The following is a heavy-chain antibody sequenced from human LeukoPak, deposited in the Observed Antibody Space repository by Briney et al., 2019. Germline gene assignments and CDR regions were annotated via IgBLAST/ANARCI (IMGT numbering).Heavy chain of an antibody. V-gene: IGHV3-15*01. CDR2: IRSKTDGGTT. CDR1: GFTFSNAW. J-gene: IGHJ4*02. Sequence: GGSLRLSCAASGFTFSNAWMSWVRQAPGKGLEWVGRIRSKTDGGTTDYAAPVKGRFTISRDDSKNTLYLQMNSLKTEDTAVYYCTTLMDSSSPGYWGQGTLVTVSS. CDR3: TTLMDSSSPGY. D-gene: IGHD6-13*01.